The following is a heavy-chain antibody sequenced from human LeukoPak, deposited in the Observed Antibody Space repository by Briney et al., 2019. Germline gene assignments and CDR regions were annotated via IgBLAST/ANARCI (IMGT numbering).Heavy chain of an antibody. J-gene: IGHJ3*02. Sequence: GGSLRLSCAASGFTFSSYSMNWVRRAPGKGLEWVSSISSSSSYIYYADSVKGRFTISRDNAKNSLYLQMNSLRAEDTAVYYCARDRGLRFLEWLRDDAFDIWGRGTMVTVSS. D-gene: IGHD3-3*01. CDR3: ARDRGLRFLEWLRDDAFDI. V-gene: IGHV3-21*01. CDR1: GFTFSSYS. CDR2: ISSSSSYI.